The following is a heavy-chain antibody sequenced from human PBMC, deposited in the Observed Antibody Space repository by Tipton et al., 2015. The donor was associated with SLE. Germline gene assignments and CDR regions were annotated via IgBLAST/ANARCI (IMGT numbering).Heavy chain of an antibody. J-gene: IGHJ3*02. CDR2: ISYDGSNK. V-gene: IGHV3-30*04. CDR3: ARDLDSGSPEAFDI. D-gene: IGHD1-26*01. CDR1: GFTFSSYA. Sequence: RSLRLSCAASGFTFSSYAMHWVRQAPGKGLEWVAVISYDGSNKYYADSVKGRFTISRDNSKNTLYLQMNSLRAEDTAVYYCARDLDSGSPEAFDIWGQGTMLTVSS.